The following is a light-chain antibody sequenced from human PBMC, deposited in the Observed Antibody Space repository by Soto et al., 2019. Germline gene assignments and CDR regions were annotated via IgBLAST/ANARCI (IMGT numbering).Light chain of an antibody. V-gene: IGKV3-15*01. CDR3: QRYNNWPPLT. CDR1: QSVRSN. J-gene: IGKJ4*01. Sequence: EVVMTQSPATLSVSPGERVTLSCRASQSVRSNLAWYLQKPGKAPRLLIYGASTRATGIAARFSGSGYGTASTLTIRSLQSEDFEVYYGQRYNNWPPLTFGGVTKVENK. CDR2: GAS.